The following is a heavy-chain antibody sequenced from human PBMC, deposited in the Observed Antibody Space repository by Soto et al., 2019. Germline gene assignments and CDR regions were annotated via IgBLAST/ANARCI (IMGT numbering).Heavy chain of an antibody. D-gene: IGHD3-22*01. CDR3: AKLSDMYVVVIHCDY. V-gene: IGHV3-23*01. CDR1: GFTFSSYA. CDR2: ISGSCGST. J-gene: IGHJ4*02. Sequence: GASLRLSCAASGFTFSSYAMSWVRQAPGKGLEWVSAISGSCGSTYYADSVKGRFTISRDNYKNTLYLQMNSLRAEDTAVYYCAKLSDMYVVVIHCDYWGQGTLVTV.